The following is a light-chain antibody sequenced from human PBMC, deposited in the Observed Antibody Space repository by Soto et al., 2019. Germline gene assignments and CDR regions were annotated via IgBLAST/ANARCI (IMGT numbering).Light chain of an antibody. J-gene: IGKJ1*01. Sequence: DIQMTQSPSSLSASVGDRVTITCRASETIASYLNWYQQRPGKAPKLLIYAASSLQSGVPSRFGGSGSGTDFTLIITSLQPEEFATYYGQQTNNPPRTFGQGTRL. CDR2: AAS. CDR3: QQTNNPPRT. V-gene: IGKV1-39*01. CDR1: ETIASY.